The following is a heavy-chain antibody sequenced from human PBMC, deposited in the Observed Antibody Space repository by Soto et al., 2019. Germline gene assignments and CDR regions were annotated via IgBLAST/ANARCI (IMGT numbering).Heavy chain of an antibody. J-gene: IGHJ4*02. V-gene: IGHV3-23*01. CDR1: GFTFSSYA. CDR2: ISGSGGST. Sequence: ESGGGLVQPGESLRLSCAASGFTFSSYAMSWVRQAPGKGLEWVSVISGSGGSTYYADSVKGRFTISRDNSKNMLYVQLNSLRVEDTAVYYCAKGTCKSGGSCYSTFDYWGQGALVTVSS. CDR3: AKGTCKSGGSCYSTFDY. D-gene: IGHD2-15*01.